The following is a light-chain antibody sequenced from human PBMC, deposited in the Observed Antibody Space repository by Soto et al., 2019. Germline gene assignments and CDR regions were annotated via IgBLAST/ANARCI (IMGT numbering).Light chain of an antibody. CDR3: QQVNSHPRT. CDR1: QGISSY. V-gene: IGKV1-9*01. J-gene: IGKJ4*01. Sequence: DIQLTQSPSFLSVSLGDRVTITCRASQGISSYLAWYQQKPGKAPKLLIYAASTLQSGVPSRFSGSGSGTEFTLTIGSLQPEDFSTYYCQQVNSHPRTFGGGTKVEIK. CDR2: AAS.